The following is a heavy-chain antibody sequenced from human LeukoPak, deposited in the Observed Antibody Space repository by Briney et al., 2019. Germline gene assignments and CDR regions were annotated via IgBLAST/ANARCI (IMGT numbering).Heavy chain of an antibody. CDR3: ARDNWEY. D-gene: IGHD1-26*01. CDR2: ISYDGSNK. CDR1: GFTFSSYA. V-gene: IGHV3-30-3*01. J-gene: IGHJ4*02. Sequence: GGSLRLSCAASGFTFSSYAMHWVRQAPGKGLEWVAVISYDGSNKYYADSVKGRFTISRDNSKNTLYLQMNSLRAEDTAVYYCARDNWEYWGQGTLVTVSS.